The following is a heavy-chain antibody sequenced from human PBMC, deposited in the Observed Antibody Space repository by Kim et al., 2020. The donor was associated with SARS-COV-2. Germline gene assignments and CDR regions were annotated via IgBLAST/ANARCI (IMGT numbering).Heavy chain of an antibody. Sequence: GGSLRLSCAASGFTFSSYSMNWVRQAPGKGLEWVSYISSSSSTIYYADSVKGRFTISRDNAKNSLYLQMNSLRDEDTAVYYCAREEKGGYYYYYGMDVWGQGTTVTVSS. J-gene: IGHJ6*02. CDR2: ISSSSSTI. V-gene: IGHV3-48*02. CDR1: GFTFSSYS. CDR3: AREEKGGYYYYYGMDV. D-gene: IGHD2-15*01.